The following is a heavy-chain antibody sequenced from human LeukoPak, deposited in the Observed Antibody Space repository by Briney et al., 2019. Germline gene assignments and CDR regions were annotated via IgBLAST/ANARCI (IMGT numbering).Heavy chain of an antibody. CDR1: GGSVSSSSYY. CDR3: ASLGTLRS. V-gene: IGHV4-39*01. J-gene: IGHJ5*02. CDR2: ISYSGTN. Sequence: SETLSLTCTVSGGSVSSSSYYWGWIRQPQGKGLEWIGSISYSGTNYNNPSLKSRVSISLDTSKNQFSVKLTSVTAADTAMYYCASLGTLRSWGQGTLVTVSS. D-gene: IGHD7-27*01.